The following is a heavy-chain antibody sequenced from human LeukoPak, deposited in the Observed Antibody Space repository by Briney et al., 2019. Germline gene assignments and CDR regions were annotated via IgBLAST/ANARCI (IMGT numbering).Heavy chain of an antibody. V-gene: IGHV1-46*01. CDR1: GYSLTNYY. CDR2: INSSGGST. J-gene: IGHJ4*02. CDR3: ARGAPTTRIGAGRFDY. D-gene: IGHD5-12*01. Sequence: GASVKVSCKAFGYSLTNYYVHWVRQAPGQGLGWMGEINSSGGSTSYAQKYQGRITVTSDTYTNTVYLDLSSLRSEATATYYCARGAPTTRIGAGRFDYWGQGSLLTVAS.